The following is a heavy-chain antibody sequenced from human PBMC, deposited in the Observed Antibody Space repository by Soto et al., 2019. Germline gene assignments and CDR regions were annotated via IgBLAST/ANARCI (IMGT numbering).Heavy chain of an antibody. Sequence: TLRLTCSVSGSSNRSGGHYWSWLRQSPGKGLEWIGHIYYTGSTFYSPSLKSRLTISLDTSKSQFSLELRSVTAADTAMYYCARVEMASIKWGREPVVTSPQ. CDR2: IYYTGST. J-gene: IGHJ4*02. CDR3: ARVEMASIK. CDR1: GSSNRSGGHY. V-gene: IGHV4-31*03.